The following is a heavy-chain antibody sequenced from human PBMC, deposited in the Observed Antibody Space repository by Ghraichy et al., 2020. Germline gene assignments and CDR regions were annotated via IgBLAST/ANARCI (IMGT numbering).Heavy chain of an antibody. CDR2: IYYSGST. Sequence: SETLSLTCTVSGGSISSYYWSWIRQPPGKGLEWIGYIYYSGSTNYNPSLKSRVTISVDTSKNQFSLKLSSVTAADTAVYYCARMGTFDFWSGYYLSDPRYFDLWGRGTLVTVSS. J-gene: IGHJ2*01. CDR1: GGSISSYY. V-gene: IGHV4-59*01. D-gene: IGHD3-3*01. CDR3: ARMGTFDFWSGYYLSDPRYFDL.